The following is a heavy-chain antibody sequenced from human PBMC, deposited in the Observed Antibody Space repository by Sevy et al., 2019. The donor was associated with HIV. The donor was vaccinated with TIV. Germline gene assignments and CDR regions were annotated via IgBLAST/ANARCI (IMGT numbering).Heavy chain of an antibody. CDR3: AREQSYAAFDI. CDR1: GFTFSSYW. CDR2: IKQDGSEK. D-gene: IGHD2-2*01. Sequence: GGSLRLSCAASGFTFSSYWMSWVRQAPGKGLEWVANIKQDGSEKYYVDSVKGRFTISRDNAKNSLYLQMNGLRAEDTAVYYCAREQSYAAFDIWGQGTMVTVSS. V-gene: IGHV3-7*01. J-gene: IGHJ3*02.